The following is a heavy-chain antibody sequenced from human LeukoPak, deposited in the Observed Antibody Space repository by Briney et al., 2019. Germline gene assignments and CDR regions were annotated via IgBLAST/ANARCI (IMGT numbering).Heavy chain of an antibody. J-gene: IGHJ5*02. Sequence: GTLTLSCATSGFTIISYCIHWVRLAPGQEMALVSKVNSDESTLQYADSVKGRFTISRDNAKNSLYLPMNSLSAEDTAVYYCARDWNTTWHTSGERTLVSVS. V-gene: IGHV3-74*03. D-gene: IGHD1/OR15-1a*01. CDR1: GFTIISYC. CDR3: ARDWNTTWHT. CDR2: VNSDESTL.